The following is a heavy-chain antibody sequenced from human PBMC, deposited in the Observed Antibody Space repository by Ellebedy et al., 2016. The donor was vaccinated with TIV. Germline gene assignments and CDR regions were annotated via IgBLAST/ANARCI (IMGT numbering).Heavy chain of an antibody. CDR1: GDSTTTISSY. D-gene: IGHD2/OR15-2a*01. Sequence: AETLSLTCHVSGDSTTTISSYWAWIRQPTGKGLEWITAIFHKRSPNYNSSLKSRVTASLDTSNNQFSLRLHSVTAADTAVYYWSRGFYDWGNSYHFDHWGRGTLVTVSS. CDR2: IFHKRSP. J-gene: IGHJ4*02. V-gene: IGHV4-39*07. CDR3: SRGFYDWGNSYHFDH.